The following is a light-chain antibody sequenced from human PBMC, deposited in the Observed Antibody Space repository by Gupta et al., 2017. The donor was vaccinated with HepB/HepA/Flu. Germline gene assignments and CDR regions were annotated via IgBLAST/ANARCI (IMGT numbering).Light chain of an antibody. CDR2: MNH. V-gene: IGLV10-54*04. CDR1: SNNVGNEE. CDR3: AAWDSSLNAWV. Sequence: QAGLTQPPSVSEGLRQTATFTCTGNSNNVGNEEATWLQQYPGPPPKLLFHMNHNRPSGISERISASKSGTTASLPSTGLQPEDEADYFCAAWDSSLNAWVFGGGTKLTFL. J-gene: IGLJ3*02.